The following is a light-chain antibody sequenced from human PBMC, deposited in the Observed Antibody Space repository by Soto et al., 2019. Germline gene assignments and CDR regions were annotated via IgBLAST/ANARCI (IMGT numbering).Light chain of an antibody. V-gene: IGKV4-1*01. J-gene: IGKJ2*01. CDR3: QQYYITPYT. CDR1: LSVLYSSNNKDY. Sequence: DIVMTQSPDSLAVSLGERVTINCRSSLSVLYSSNNKDYLAWYQQKPGQPPKLLIYWASTRELGVPDRFSGSGSGTDFTLTISSLQAEDVAVYYCQQYYITPYTFGQGTKLEMK. CDR2: WAS.